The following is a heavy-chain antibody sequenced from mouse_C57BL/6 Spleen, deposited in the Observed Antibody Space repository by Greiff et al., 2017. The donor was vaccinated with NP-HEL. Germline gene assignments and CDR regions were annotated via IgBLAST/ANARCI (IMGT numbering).Heavy chain of an antibody. Sequence: DVKLVESGEGLVKPGGSLKLSCAASGFTFSSYAMSWVRQTPEKRLEWVAYISSGGDYIYYADTVKGRFTISRDNARNTLYLQMSSLKSEDTAMYYCTRGPYGNYESPWYFDVWGTRTTVTVSS. V-gene: IGHV5-9-1*02. CDR2: ISSGGDYI. J-gene: IGHJ1*03. CDR1: GFTFSSYA. D-gene: IGHD2-1*01. CDR3: TRGPYGNYESPWYFDV.